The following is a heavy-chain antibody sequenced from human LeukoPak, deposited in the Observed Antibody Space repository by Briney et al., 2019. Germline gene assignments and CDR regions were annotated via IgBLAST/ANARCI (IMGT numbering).Heavy chain of an antibody. CDR1: GGTFSGYA. D-gene: IGHD6-13*01. CDR3: ARGLPRIAAAGT. J-gene: IGHJ5*02. V-gene: IGHV1-69*06. Sequence: SVKVPCKASGGTFSGYAISWVRQAPGQGLEWMGRIIPIFGTANYAQKFQGRVTITADKSTSRAYMELSSLRSEDTAVYYCARGLPRIAAAGTWGQGTLVTVSS. CDR2: IIPIFGTA.